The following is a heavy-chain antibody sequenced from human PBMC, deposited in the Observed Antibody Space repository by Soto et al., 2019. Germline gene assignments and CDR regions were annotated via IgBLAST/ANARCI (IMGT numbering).Heavy chain of an antibody. CDR3: ARHIYSGYGGLDY. D-gene: IGHD5-12*01. V-gene: IGHV4-39*01. CDR1: GGSISSSSYY. Sequence: QLQLQESGPGLVKPSETLSLTCTVSGGSISSSSYYWGWIRQPPGKGLEWIGSIYYSGSTYYNPSLKSRVTISVDTSKNQFSLKLSSVTAADTAVYYCARHIYSGYGGLDYWGQGTLVTVSS. J-gene: IGHJ4*02. CDR2: IYYSGST.